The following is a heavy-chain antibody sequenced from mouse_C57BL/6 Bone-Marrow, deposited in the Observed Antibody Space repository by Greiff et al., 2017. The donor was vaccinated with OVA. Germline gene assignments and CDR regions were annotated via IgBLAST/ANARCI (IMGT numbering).Heavy chain of an antibody. CDR1: GYTFTSYW. CDR2: IDPNSGGT. V-gene: IGHV1-72*01. CDR3: AHSSDAMDY. J-gene: IGHJ4*01. D-gene: IGHD1-1*01. Sequence: QVQLQQPGAELVKPAASVTLSCKASGYTFTSYWMHWVKQRPGRGLEWIGRIDPNSGGTKYNEQFKSKATLTVDKPSSTAYMQRSSLTSEDSAVYYCAHSSDAMDYWGQGTSVTVSS.